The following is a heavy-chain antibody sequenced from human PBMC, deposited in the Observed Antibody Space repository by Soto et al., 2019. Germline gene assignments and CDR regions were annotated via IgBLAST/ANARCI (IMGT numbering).Heavy chain of an antibody. D-gene: IGHD5-18*01. Sequence: GGSLRLSCAAFGFTFSGYSINWVRQAPGKGLEWVSSISSRSTYIFYADSVRGRFTLSRDNVKNSLYLQMNSLRAEDTAVYYCARLSGYSYGEYYFDYWGREPWSPSPQ. J-gene: IGHJ4*02. CDR1: GFTFSGYS. CDR3: ARLSGYSYGEYYFDY. V-gene: IGHV3-21*01. CDR2: ISSRSTYI.